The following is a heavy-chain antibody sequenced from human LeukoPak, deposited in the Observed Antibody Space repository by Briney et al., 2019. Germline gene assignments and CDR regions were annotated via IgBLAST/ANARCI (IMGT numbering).Heavy chain of an antibody. CDR1: GGSISSGDFY. Sequence: SQTLSLTCTVSGGSISSGDFYWSWIRQPPGKGLEWIGYIYYSGSTYYNPSLKSRVTISVDRSKNQFSLKLSSVTAADTAVYYCARLTPLYYYDSSGSPGWYFDLWGRGTLVTVSS. CDR3: ARLTPLYYYDSSGSPGWYFDL. J-gene: IGHJ2*01. V-gene: IGHV4-30-4*01. D-gene: IGHD3-22*01. CDR2: IYYSGST.